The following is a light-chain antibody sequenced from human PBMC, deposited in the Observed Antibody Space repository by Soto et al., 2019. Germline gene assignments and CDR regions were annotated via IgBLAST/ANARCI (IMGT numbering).Light chain of an antibody. Sequence: NFMLTQPHSVSESPGKTVTISCTRSSGSIASNSVQWYQQRPGSAPTTVIYDDNQRPSGVPDRFSGSIDSSSTSASLTISGLKTEDEADYYCQPYDSSKFVFGTGTQLTVL. CDR3: QPYDSSKFV. J-gene: IGLJ1*01. CDR1: SGSIASNS. CDR2: DDN. V-gene: IGLV6-57*04.